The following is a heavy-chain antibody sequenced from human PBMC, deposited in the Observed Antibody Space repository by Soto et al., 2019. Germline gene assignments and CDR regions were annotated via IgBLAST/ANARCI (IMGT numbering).Heavy chain of an antibody. Sequence: SETLSLTSAVPGYSISLGYYWGWIRRPPGKGLEWIGSIYHSGITYYNPSVKSRVSISLDTSKNHFALELTSVTAADTSVYYCARVKLAGRVGLDYWGLGTLVTVSS. D-gene: IGHD3-3*02. CDR3: ARVKLAGRVGLDY. J-gene: IGHJ4*02. CDR1: GYSISLGYY. V-gene: IGHV4-38-2*01. CDR2: IYHSGIT.